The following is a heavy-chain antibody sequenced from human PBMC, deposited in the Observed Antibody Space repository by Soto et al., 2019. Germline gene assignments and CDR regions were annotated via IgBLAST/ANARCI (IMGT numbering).Heavy chain of an antibody. J-gene: IGHJ4*02. Sequence: SPLKRSCKAYGCTYSIYAISCVRHNHEQGLEWMGGIIPIFGTANYAQKCQVRVTSTADESTSTAYMELSSLRSEDTAVYYCARGRVPATYYYDSSGXXXXXXXGKGTLVTGSS. CDR2: IIPIFGTA. CDR3: ARGRVPATYYYDSSGXXXXXX. CDR1: GCTYSIYA. D-gene: IGHD3-22*01. V-gene: IGHV1-69*13.